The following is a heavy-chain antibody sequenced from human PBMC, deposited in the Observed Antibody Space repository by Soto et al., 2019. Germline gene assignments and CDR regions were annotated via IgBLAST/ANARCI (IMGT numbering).Heavy chain of an antibody. D-gene: IGHD3-10*01. J-gene: IGHJ4*02. Sequence: PSETLSLTCTVSGGSISSYYWSWIRQPPGKGLEWIGYIYYSGSTNYNPSLKSRVTISVDTSKNQFSLKLSSVTAADTAVYYCARHGLLWFGELFYYFDYWGQGTLVTVSS. CDR3: ARHGLLWFGELFYYFDY. CDR1: GGSISSYY. CDR2: IYYSGST. V-gene: IGHV4-59*08.